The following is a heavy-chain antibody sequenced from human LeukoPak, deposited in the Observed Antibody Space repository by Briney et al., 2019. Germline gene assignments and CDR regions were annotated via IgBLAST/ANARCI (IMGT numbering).Heavy chain of an antibody. V-gene: IGHV4-34*01. CDR2: INHSGST. J-gene: IGHJ4*02. CDR3: ASADQYYYDSSGYHGY. D-gene: IGHD3-22*01. Sequence: SETLSLTCAVYGGSFSGYYGSWIRQPPGRGVEWIGEINHSGSTNHNPSSKRRVTISVATSKTQFSLKLSSVTAAETAVYYCASADQYYYDSSGYHGYWGQGTLVTVSS. CDR1: GGSFSGYY.